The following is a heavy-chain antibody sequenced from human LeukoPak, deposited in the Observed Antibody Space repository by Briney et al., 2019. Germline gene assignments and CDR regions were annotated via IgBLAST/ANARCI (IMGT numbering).Heavy chain of an antibody. D-gene: IGHD4-11*01. Sequence: SETLSLTCSVSDDSITMYYWTWIRQPPGKGLEWIGYVDHTGGTNFNPSLNGRVSISRDTSKNLFSLRLRSVTAADTAVYFCARGRVSSSTWYSTYYYYFYMDVWGKGTTVTISS. CDR2: VDHTGGT. V-gene: IGHV4-59*01. J-gene: IGHJ6*03. CDR1: DDSITMYY. CDR3: ARGRVSSSTWYSTYYYYFYMDV.